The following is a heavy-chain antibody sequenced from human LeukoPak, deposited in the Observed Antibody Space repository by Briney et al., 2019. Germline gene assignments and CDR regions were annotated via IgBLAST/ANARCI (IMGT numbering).Heavy chain of an antibody. V-gene: IGHV5-51*01. CDR3: ARSLYYFDY. CDR1: GYRFTTSW. Sequence: GESLKISCKGSGYRFTTSWIGWVRQMPGKGLEWMGIIYPGDSDSRYSPSFQGQVTISADKSISTAYLQWSSLKASDTAIYYCARSLYYFDYWGQGTLVTVSS. CDR2: IYPGDSDS. J-gene: IGHJ4*02.